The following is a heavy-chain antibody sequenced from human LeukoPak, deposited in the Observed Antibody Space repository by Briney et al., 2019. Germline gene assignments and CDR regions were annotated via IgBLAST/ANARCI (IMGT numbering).Heavy chain of an antibody. J-gene: IGHJ6*02. Sequence: GGSLRLSCAASGFTFSSYSMNWVRQAPGKGLEWVSYISSSSNTIYYADSVKGRFTISRDNAKNSLYLQMNSLRAEDTAVYYCARDFYGMDVWGQGTTVTVSS. CDR3: ARDFYGMDV. V-gene: IGHV3-48*04. CDR1: GFTFSSYS. CDR2: ISSSSNTI.